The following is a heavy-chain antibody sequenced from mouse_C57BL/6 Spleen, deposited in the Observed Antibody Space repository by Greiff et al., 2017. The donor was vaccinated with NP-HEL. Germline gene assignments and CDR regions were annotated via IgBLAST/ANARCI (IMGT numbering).Heavy chain of an antibody. D-gene: IGHD1-1*01. CDR3: ARLDYGSSYGRYFDV. V-gene: IGHV1-52*01. J-gene: IGHJ1*03. CDR1: GYTFTSYW. Sequence: QVQLQQPGAELVRPGSSVKLSCKASGYTFTSYWMHWVKQRPIQGLEWIGNIDPSDSETHYNQKFKDKATLTVDKSSSTAYMQLSSLTSEDSAVYYCARLDYGSSYGRYFDVWGTGTTVTVSS. CDR2: IDPSDSET.